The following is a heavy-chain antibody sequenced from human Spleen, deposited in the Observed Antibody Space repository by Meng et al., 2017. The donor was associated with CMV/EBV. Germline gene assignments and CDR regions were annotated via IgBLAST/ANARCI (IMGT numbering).Heavy chain of an antibody. Sequence: GGSLRLSCAASGFTFSSYRMNWVRQAPGEGLEWVPGVSGNTGVIAYEDSVKGRFTISRDNAKKTLSLQMDTLTPDDTALYYCAKGGGERVTFDAMDVWGQGTTVTVSS. CDR2: VSGNTGVI. V-gene: IGHV3-9*01. J-gene: IGHJ6*02. D-gene: IGHD2-21*02. CDR1: GFTFSSYR. CDR3: AKGGGERVTFDAMDV.